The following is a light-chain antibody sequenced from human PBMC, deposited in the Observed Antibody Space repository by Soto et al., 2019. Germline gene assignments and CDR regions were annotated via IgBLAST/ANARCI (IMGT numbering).Light chain of an antibody. CDR2: GAS. Sequence: DIHMTQSPSFLSASVGVRVSITFWSSQSISTYLNWYQQKPGKAPKLLIFGASSVQRGVSSRFSGSGSGTDFTLTISSLQPEDFATDYCQQSYSTPLTFGGGTKVDIK. J-gene: IGKJ4*01. CDR3: QQSYSTPLT. V-gene: IGKV1-39*01. CDR1: QSISTY.